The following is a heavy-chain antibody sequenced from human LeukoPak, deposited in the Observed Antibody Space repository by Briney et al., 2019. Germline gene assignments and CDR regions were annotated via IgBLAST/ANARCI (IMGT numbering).Heavy chain of an antibody. CDR3: ARKRGGIYDSRALDL. J-gene: IGHJ6*02. CDR2: ISSSSSTL. CDR1: GFIFSGYS. Sequence: GGSLRLSCAASGFIFSGYSMNWVRQAPGKGLEWVSYISSSSSTLYYADSVKGRFTISRDNAKNTVYLEMSGLRVEDTAVFHCARKRGGIYDSRALDLWGQGTTVIVSS. D-gene: IGHD3-22*01. V-gene: IGHV3-48*01.